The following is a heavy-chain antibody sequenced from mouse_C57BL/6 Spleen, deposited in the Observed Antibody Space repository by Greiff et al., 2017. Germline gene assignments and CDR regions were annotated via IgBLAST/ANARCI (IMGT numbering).Heavy chain of an antibody. Sequence: QVQLQQPGTELVKPGASVKLSCKASGYTFTSYWMPWVKQRPGQGLEWIGNINPSNGGTNYNEKFKSKSTLTVDKSASTAYMQLSSLTSEDSAVYYCARDGYYGWFAYWGQGTLVTVSA. J-gene: IGHJ3*01. CDR1: GYTFTSYW. D-gene: IGHD2-3*01. V-gene: IGHV1-53*01. CDR3: ARDGYYGWFAY. CDR2: INPSNGGT.